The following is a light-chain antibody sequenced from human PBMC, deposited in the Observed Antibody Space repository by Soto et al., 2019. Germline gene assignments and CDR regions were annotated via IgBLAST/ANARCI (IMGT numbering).Light chain of an antibody. CDR1: QRVASSH. Sequence: EIVLTQSPGTLSLSPGERATLSCRASQRVASSHLAWYRQKPGQTPRLLIYDASSRATGIPDRISGSGSGTDFKLTISRLEPEDFAVYYCQQYGSAPFTFGPGTKVDIK. CDR2: DAS. J-gene: IGKJ3*01. CDR3: QQYGSAPFT. V-gene: IGKV3-20*01.